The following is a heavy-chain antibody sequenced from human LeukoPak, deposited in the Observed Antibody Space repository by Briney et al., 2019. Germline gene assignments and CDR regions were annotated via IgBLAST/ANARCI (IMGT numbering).Heavy chain of an antibody. D-gene: IGHD3-22*01. J-gene: IGHJ4*02. CDR3: ARQDYDSGYFDY. CDR1: GGSISSGGYY. CDR2: IYYSGST. V-gene: IGHV4-31*03. Sequence: PSETLSLTCTVSGGSISSGGYYWSWIRQHPGKGLEWIGYIYYSGSTYYNPSLKSRVTISVDTSKNQFSLKLSSVTAADTAVYYCARQDYDSGYFDYWGQGTLVTVSS.